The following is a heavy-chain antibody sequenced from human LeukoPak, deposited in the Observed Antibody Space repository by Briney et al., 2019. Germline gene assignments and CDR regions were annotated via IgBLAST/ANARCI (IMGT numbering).Heavy chain of an antibody. CDR3: ARGSVRGVIITPPFDY. V-gene: IGHV1-2*04. Sequence: ASVKVSCKASGYTFTGYYMHWVRQAPGQGLEWMGWINPNGGGTNYAQKFQGWVTMTRDTSISTAYMELNRLRSDDTAVYYCARGSVRGVIITPPFDYWGQGTLVTVSS. CDR2: INPNGGGT. CDR1: GYTFTGYY. J-gene: IGHJ4*02. D-gene: IGHD3-10*01.